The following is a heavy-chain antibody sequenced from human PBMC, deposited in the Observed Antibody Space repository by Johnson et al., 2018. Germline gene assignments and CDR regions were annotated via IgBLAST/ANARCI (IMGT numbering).Heavy chain of an antibody. CDR2: ISSDGSNK. J-gene: IGHJ6*03. CDR1: GFTFSSYA. Sequence: QVQLVQSGGGVVQPGRSLRLSCAASGFTFSSYAMHWVRQAPGKGLEWVAVISSDGSNKYYADSVKGRFTISRDNSKNTLYLQMNSLRAEDTAVYYCAGGGGGYYDYYYMDVWGKGTTVTVSS. D-gene: IGHD3-16*01. V-gene: IGHV3-30-3*01. CDR3: AGGGGGYYDYYYMDV.